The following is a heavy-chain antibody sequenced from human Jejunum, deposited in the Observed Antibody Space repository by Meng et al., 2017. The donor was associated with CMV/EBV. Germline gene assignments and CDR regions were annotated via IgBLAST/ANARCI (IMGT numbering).Heavy chain of an antibody. D-gene: IGHD6-13*01. Sequence: HTTLKEFGPTPVKPTPSLPLTCTFLGFSLTTSEVGVGWIRQPPGKTLEWLALIYWDDDKRYSPSLKSRLTITKDTSKNQVVLTMTNVDPVDTATYYCAHKSEQQLALKAFDYWGQGILVTVSS. CDR3: AHKSEQQLALKAFDY. V-gene: IGHV2-5*02. CDR2: IYWDDDK. CDR1: GFSLTTSEVG. J-gene: IGHJ4*02.